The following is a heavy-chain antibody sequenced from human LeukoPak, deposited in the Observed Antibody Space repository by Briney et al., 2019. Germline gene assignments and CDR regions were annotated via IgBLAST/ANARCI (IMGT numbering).Heavy chain of an antibody. V-gene: IGHV3-74*01. CDR3: VRDLGGRSGH. CDR1: GFTFSSNW. Sequence: GGSLRLSCAASGFTFSSNWMHWVRQAPGKGMVWVSRINEDGSTTNYADSVKGRSTIFRDNAKNTLYLQMNSLRAEDTAVYYCVRDLGGRSGHWGQGTLVTVSS. CDR2: INEDGSTT. J-gene: IGHJ4*02. D-gene: IGHD1-26*01.